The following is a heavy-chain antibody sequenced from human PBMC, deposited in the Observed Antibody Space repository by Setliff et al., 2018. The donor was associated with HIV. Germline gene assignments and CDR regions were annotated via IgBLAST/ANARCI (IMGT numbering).Heavy chain of an antibody. CDR3: GRVPYKSAWFAGGHNPFDV. D-gene: IGHD6-19*01. CDR1: GYTFTGYY. Sequence: ASVKVSCKASGYTFTGYYMHWVRQAPGQGLEWMGGINPNTGGTNFAQKFQGRVTMTRDTSISTAYLDLRSLTSDDTAVYYCGRVPYKSAWFAGGHNPFDVWGQGTMVTVSS. J-gene: IGHJ3*01. CDR2: INPNTGGT. V-gene: IGHV1-2*02.